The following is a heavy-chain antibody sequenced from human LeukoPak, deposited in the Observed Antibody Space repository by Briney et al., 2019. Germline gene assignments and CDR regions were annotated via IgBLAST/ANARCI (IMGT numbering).Heavy chain of an antibody. CDR3: ARSEEYSYGYDAFDI. J-gene: IGHJ3*02. D-gene: IGHD5-18*01. Sequence: GESLKISCKGFGYRFSSYWIGWVRQMPGKGLEWMGIIYPDDSDTRYSPSFQGQVTISADKSISTAYLQWSSLKASDTAMYYCARSEEYSYGYDAFDIWGQGTMVTVSS. CDR2: IYPDDSDT. CDR1: GYRFSSYW. V-gene: IGHV5-51*01.